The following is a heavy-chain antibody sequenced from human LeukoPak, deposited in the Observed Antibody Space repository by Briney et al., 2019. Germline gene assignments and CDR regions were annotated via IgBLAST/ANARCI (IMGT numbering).Heavy chain of an antibody. CDR2: ISSNGGST. CDR1: GFTFSSYA. Sequence: PGGSLRLSCSASGFTFSSYAMHWVRQAPGKVLEYVSAISSNGGSTYYADSVKGRFTISRDNSKNTLYLQMSSLRAEDTAVYYCVKDGGYSYGYIYYYYGMDVWGKGTTVTVSS. D-gene: IGHD5-18*01. CDR3: VKDGGYSYGYIYYYYGMDV. J-gene: IGHJ6*04. V-gene: IGHV3-64D*06.